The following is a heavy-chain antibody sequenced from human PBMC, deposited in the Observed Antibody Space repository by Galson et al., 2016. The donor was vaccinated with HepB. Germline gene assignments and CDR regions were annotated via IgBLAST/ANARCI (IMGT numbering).Heavy chain of an antibody. V-gene: IGHV3-13*01. J-gene: IGHJ4*01. D-gene: IGHD1-26*01. CDR3: ARDGGDYGSYCFSTLDV. CDR2: IGTASNT. CDR1: GFTFSRYA. Sequence: SLRLSCAASGFTFSRYAMSWVRQVTGKGLEWVSAIGTASNTYYPGSVKGRFTISRENAKNSLYFQMNSLRDEDTAVYYCARDGGDYGSYCFSTLDVWGQGTLVTVSS.